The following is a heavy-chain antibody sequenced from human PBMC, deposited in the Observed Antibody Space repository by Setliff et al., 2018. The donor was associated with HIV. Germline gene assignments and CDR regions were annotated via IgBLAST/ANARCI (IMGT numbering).Heavy chain of an antibody. Sequence: SETLSLTCAVSGYSISSGCYCGWIRQPPGKGLGRIESMYHTGSTYYSPSLNSRFTVSVDTSKNQFSLKLRSVTAADTAVYYCARQPLDNDYDWRSYYFDYWGQGSLVTVSS. D-gene: IGHD5-12*01. CDR2: MYHTGST. J-gene: IGHJ4*02. CDR1: GYSISSGCY. CDR3: ARQPLDNDYDWRSYYFDY. V-gene: IGHV4-38-2*01.